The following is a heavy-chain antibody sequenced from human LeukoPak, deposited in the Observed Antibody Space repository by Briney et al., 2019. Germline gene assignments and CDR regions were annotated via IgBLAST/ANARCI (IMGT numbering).Heavy chain of an antibody. CDR3: ARVGDYALKD. J-gene: IGHJ4*02. V-gene: IGHV3-23*01. CDR2: ISGSGGNT. CDR1: GFTFSSYA. Sequence: GGSLRLSCAASGFTFSSYAMSWVRQAPGKGLEWVSAISGSGGNTYYADSVKGRFTISGDNSKNTLYLQMNSLRAEDTAVYYCARVGDYALKDWGQGTLVTVYS. D-gene: IGHD4-17*01.